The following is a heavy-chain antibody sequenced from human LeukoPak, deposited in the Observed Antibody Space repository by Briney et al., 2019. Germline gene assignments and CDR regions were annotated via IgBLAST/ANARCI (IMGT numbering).Heavy chain of an antibody. CDR1: GGSLSSDSYH. J-gene: IGHJ4*02. Sequence: SETLSLTCTVSGGSLSSDSYHWGWIRQPPGKGLEWIGSLHYSGDTYYNPSLKSRVTISGDMSKNQFSLRLTSVTAADTAVYYCASDKYWGQGTLVTVSS. D-gene: IGHD2/OR15-2a*01. CDR2: LHYSGDT. V-gene: IGHV4-39*01. CDR3: ASDKY.